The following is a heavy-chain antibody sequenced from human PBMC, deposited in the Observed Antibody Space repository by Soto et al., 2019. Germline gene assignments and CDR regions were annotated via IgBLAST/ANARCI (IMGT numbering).Heavy chain of an antibody. V-gene: IGHV3-33*01. Sequence: EGSLRLSFAASVFALTSSGMHWVRQAPGQGLEWAGFLCYDGSTKYYAYSVKGRFTISIDNSDNTLYLQMNSLRAEDTAVYYCARQKSASPGALDXWGQGTEVTVPX. CDR2: LCYDGSTK. CDR3: ARQKSASPGALDX. D-gene: IGHD2-2*01. J-gene: IGHJ4*02. CDR1: VFALTSSG.